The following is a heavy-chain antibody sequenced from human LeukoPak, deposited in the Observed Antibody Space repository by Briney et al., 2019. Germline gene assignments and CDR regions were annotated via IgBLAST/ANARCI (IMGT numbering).Heavy chain of an antibody. J-gene: IGHJ4*02. CDR1: GYTFTGYY. V-gene: IGHV1-18*04. CDR3: ARVGGRYCSGGSCYTGNDY. D-gene: IGHD2-15*01. CDR2: ISAYNGNT. Sequence: GASVKVSCKASGYTFTGYYMHWVRQAPGQGLEWMGWISAYNGNTNYAQKLQGRVTMTTDTSTSTAYMELRSLRSDDTAVYYCARVGGRYCSGGSCYTGNDYWGQGTLVTVSS.